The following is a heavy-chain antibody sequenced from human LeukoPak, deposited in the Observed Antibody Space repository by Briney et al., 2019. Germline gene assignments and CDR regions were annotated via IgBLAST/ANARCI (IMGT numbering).Heavy chain of an antibody. V-gene: IGHV3-7*01. CDR1: GFTFNSYW. CDR2: LNPDGSHK. Sequence: PGGSLRLSCAASGFTFNSYWMTWVRQAPGKGLEWVANLNPDGSHKLYADSVKGRFTISRDNAENSVFLQMNSLRAEDTAFYYCARDAYDDSSESWGQGTLVTVSS. J-gene: IGHJ5*02. CDR3: ARDAYDDSSES. D-gene: IGHD3-3*01.